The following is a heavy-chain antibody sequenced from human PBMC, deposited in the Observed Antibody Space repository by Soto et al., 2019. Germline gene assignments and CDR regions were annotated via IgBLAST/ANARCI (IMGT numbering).Heavy chain of an antibody. CDR2: VIGTGIDT. CDR3: AKATRELLIGGLCYALDS. J-gene: IGHJ5*01. CDR1: GFTFTNYA. V-gene: IGHV3-23*01. Sequence: EVQLLESGGGLVQPGGSLRLSCAASGFTFTNYAMNWVRHSPWKGLELVASVIGTGIDTDHAASVKGSFTISRDNSRNSMYLEMNRLRAEGTAMYYCAKATRELLIGGLCYALDSWGKAGLVTVS. D-gene: IGHD2-15*01.